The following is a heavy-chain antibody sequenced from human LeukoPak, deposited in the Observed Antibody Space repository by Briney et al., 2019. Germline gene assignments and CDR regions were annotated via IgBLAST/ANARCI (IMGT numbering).Heavy chain of an antibody. J-gene: IGHJ6*03. Sequence: PSETLSLTCTVSGGSISSSSYYWGWIRQPPGKGLEWIGSSYYSGSTYYNPSLKSRVTISVDTSKNQFSLKLSSVTAADTAVYYCARVQYYYDSSGYYSGYYYYYMDVWGKGTTVTVSS. V-gene: IGHV4-39*01. CDR1: GGSISSSSYY. CDR2: SYYSGST. D-gene: IGHD3-22*01. CDR3: ARVQYYYDSSGYYSGYYYYYMDV.